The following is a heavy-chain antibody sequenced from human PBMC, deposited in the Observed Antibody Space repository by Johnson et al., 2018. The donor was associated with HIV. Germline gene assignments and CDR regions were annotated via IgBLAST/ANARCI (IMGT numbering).Heavy chain of an antibody. CDR3: AKARGYSYGGDAFDI. CDR2: IGTAGDT. V-gene: IGHV3-13*01. Sequence: VQLVESGGGLVQPGGSLRLSCAASGFTFNSYDMHWVRQPTGKGLEWVSGIGTAGDTNYSGSVKGRFTISRENAKNSLYLQMNSLGAGDTAVYYCAKARGYSYGGDAFDIWGQGTVVTVSS. J-gene: IGHJ3*02. D-gene: IGHD5-18*01. CDR1: GFTFNSYD.